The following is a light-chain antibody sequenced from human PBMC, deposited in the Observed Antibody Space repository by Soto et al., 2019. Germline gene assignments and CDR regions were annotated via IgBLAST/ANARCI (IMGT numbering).Light chain of an antibody. V-gene: IGKV3-15*01. CDR3: QQRSNWPRT. CDR2: GAS. Sequence: EIVMTQSPATLSVSPGERATLSCRASQSVSSKLAWYQQKPGQAPSLLIYGASTRATGTPARFSGSGSGTDFTLTISSLEPEDFAVYYCQQRSNWPRTFGQGTKVDIK. CDR1: QSVSSK. J-gene: IGKJ1*01.